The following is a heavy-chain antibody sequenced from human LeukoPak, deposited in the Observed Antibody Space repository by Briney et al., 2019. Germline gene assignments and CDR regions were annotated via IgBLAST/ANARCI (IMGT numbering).Heavy chain of an antibody. J-gene: IGHJ4*02. CDR3: ARDFIARSPIPAY. CDR2: IYHRGGA. D-gene: IGHD6-13*01. V-gene: IGHV4-30-2*01. CDR1: GDSIPSSVSS. Sequence: SETLSLTCAVSGDSIPSSVSSLSWIRHPLGTGLEWIGYIYHRGGAYYNPSLTSRVTISLYRSKNQFSLKLNSVTAADTAVYYCARDFIARSPIPAYWGQGTLVSVSS.